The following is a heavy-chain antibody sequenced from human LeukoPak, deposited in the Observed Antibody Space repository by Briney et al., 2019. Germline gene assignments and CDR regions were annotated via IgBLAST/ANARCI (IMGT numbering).Heavy chain of an antibody. CDR3: TRELPWGPADY. CDR1: GDSFSSNSAV. CDR2: TYYRSKWYN. D-gene: IGHD7-27*01. V-gene: IGHV6-1*01. J-gene: IGHJ4*02. Sequence: SQTLSLTCAISGDSFSSNSAVWGWIRQSPSRGLEWLGRTYYRSKWYNDYAVSLKSRITINPDTSKNQVSLQLNSVTPEDTAVYYCTRELPWGPADYWGQGTLVTVSS.